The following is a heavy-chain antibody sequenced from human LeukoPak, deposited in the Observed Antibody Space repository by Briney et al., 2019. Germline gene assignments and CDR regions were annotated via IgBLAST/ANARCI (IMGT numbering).Heavy chain of an antibody. D-gene: IGHD2-2*01. V-gene: IGHV5-51*01. J-gene: IGHJ4*02. Sequence: GESLKISCKGSGCSFTSYWIGWVRQMPGKGLEWMGIIYPGDSDTRYSPSFQGQVTISADKSISTAYLQWSSLKASDTAMYYCASFVPAAATPLNIWGQGTLVTVSS. CDR3: ASFVPAAATPLNI. CDR2: IYPGDSDT. CDR1: GCSFTSYW.